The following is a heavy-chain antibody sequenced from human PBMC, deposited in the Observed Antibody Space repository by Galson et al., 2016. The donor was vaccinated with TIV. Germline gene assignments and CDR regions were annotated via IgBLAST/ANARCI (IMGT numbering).Heavy chain of an antibody. CDR2: ITSTVDNR. Sequence: SLRLSCAASGFTFRSYSMNWVRQAPGKGLEWVSAITSTVDNRYYADSLKGRFTISRDNAKNSLFLQMNSLRAEDTAVYYCARAGSGWYELDYWGQGPLVTVSS. J-gene: IGHJ4*02. CDR3: ARAGSGWYELDY. D-gene: IGHD6-19*01. CDR1: GFTFRSYS. V-gene: IGHV3-21*01.